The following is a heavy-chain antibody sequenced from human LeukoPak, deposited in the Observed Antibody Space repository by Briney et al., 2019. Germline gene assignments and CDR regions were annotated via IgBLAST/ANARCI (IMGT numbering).Heavy chain of an antibody. CDR2: IYTSGST. CDR1: GGSISSGSYY. D-gene: IGHD6-6*01. Sequence: SETLSLTCTVSGGSISSGSYYWSWIRQPAGKGLEWIGRIYTSGSTNYNPSLKSRVTISVDTSKNQFSLKLSSVTAADTAVYYCARDPGHYSSSSHWFDPWGQGTLVTVSS. CDR3: ARDPGHYSSSSHWFDP. J-gene: IGHJ5*02. V-gene: IGHV4-61*02.